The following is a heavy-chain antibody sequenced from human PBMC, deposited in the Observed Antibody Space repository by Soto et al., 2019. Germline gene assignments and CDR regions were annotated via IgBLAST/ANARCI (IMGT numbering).Heavy chain of an antibody. CDR1: GFSLSTCGMY. V-gene: IGHV2-70*01. CDR3: ARVVVVTAIPMRPDHYYSYFGMDV. CDR2: IDWDDDK. Sequence: SGPSRVNHTQTHTLTCTFSGFSLSTCGMYVSWIRQPPGKALEWLALIDWDDDKYYSTSLKTRLTISKDTSKNQVVLTMTNMDPVDTATYYCARVVVVTAIPMRPDHYYSYFGMDVWG. D-gene: IGHD2-21*02. J-gene: IGHJ6*02.